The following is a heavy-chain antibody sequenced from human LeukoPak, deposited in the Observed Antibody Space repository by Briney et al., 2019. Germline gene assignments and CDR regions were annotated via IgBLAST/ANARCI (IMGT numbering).Heavy chain of an antibody. Sequence: PSETLSLTCTVSGGSISGYYWSWIRQPPGKGLEWIGYIYYSGSTNYNPSLKSRVTISVDTSKNQFSLKLSSVTAADTAVYYCAREELLPKRTNAFDIWGQGTMVTVSS. J-gene: IGHJ3*02. CDR3: AREELLPKRTNAFDI. V-gene: IGHV4-59*01. D-gene: IGHD1-7*01. CDR1: GGSISGYY. CDR2: IYYSGST.